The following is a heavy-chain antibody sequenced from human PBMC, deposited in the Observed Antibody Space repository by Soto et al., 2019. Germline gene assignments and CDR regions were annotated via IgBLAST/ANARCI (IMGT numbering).Heavy chain of an antibody. CDR2: IYYSGST. CDR3: ARDNGDRGFDY. V-gene: IGHV4-59*01. CDR1: GGSISSYY. Sequence: SETLSLTCTVSGGSISSYYWSWIRQPPGKGLEWIGYIYYSGSTNYNPSLKSRVTISVDTSKNQFSLKLSSVTAADTAVYYCARDNGDRGFDYWGQGTLVTVSS. J-gene: IGHJ4*02. D-gene: IGHD4-17*01.